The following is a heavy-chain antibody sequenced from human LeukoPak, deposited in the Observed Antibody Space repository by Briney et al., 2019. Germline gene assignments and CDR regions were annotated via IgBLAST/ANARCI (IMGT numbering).Heavy chain of an antibody. V-gene: IGHV3-7*01. D-gene: IGHD4-23*01. J-gene: IGHJ4*02. CDR1: RFTFSNYW. CDR3: ASLYDYAGNSDFDH. Sequence: GGSLRLSCAASRFTFSNYWMSWVRQAPGKGLEWVANIKQDGSEKYYVDSVKGRFTISRVNAKNSLYLQMNSLRAEDTAVYYCASLYDYAGNSDFDHWGQGTLVAVSS. CDR2: IKQDGSEK.